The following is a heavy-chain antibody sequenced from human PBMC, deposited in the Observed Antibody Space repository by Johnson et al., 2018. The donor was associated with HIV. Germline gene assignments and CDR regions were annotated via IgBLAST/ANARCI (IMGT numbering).Heavy chain of an antibody. V-gene: IGHV3-7*03. CDR3: ARERSGTIAFYI. D-gene: IGHD1-7*01. J-gene: IGHJ3*02. CDR2: IKQDGSEK. Sequence: MQLVESGGGVVRPGGSLRLSCAASGFTFDDYGMSWVRQAPGKGLEWVANIKQDGSEKYYVDSVKGRFTISRDNAKNSLYLQMNSLRAEDTAVYYCARERSGTIAFYIWGQGTMVTVSS. CDR1: GFTFDDYG.